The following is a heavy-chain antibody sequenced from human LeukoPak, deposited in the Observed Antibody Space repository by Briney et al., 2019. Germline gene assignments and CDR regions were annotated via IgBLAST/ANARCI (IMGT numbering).Heavy chain of an antibody. D-gene: IGHD6-19*01. Sequence: ASVKASCKASGYTFTSYGISWVRQAPGQGLEWMGWISAYNGNTNYAQKLQGRVTMTTDTSTSTAYMELRSLRSDDTAVYYCARGSFSSGWYPSFDYWGQGTLVTVSS. CDR1: GYTFTSYG. J-gene: IGHJ4*02. CDR2: ISAYNGNT. CDR3: ARGSFSSGWYPSFDY. V-gene: IGHV1-18*01.